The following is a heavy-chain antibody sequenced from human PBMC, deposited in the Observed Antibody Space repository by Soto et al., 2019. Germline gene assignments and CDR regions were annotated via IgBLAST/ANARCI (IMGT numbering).Heavy chain of an antibody. Sequence: ASVKVSCKAPGYTFTSYGISWVRQAPGQGLEWMGWISAYNGNTNYAQKLQGRATMTTDTSTSTAYMELRSLRSDDTAVYYCARDMNGYCSSTSCSYLSDYWGQGTLVTVSS. CDR2: ISAYNGNT. CDR1: GYTFTSYG. CDR3: ARDMNGYCSSTSCSYLSDY. V-gene: IGHV1-18*04. D-gene: IGHD2-2*01. J-gene: IGHJ4*02.